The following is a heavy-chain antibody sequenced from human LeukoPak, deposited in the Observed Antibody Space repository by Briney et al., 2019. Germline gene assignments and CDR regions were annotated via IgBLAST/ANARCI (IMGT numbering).Heavy chain of an antibody. CDR3: ARLLRDGSVYRHIDY. CDR2: IKKEGSES. D-gene: IGHD3-22*01. Sequence: PGGSLRLSCAASGFTFSTYSLTWVRQAPGKGLEWVATIKKEGSESFYVDSVKSRFNISRDDAKASLFLDMNSLRAEDTAVYYCARLLRDGSVYRHIDYWGQGTLVTVSS. J-gene: IGHJ4*02. CDR1: GFTFSTYS. V-gene: IGHV3-7*01.